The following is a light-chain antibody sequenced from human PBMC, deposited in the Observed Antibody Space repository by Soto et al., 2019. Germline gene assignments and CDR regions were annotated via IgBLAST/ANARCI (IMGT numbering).Light chain of an antibody. J-gene: IGLJ2*01. CDR3: CSYTISGTLV. CDR2: EVS. CDR1: SSDVGTYNY. Sequence: QSALTQSASVSGSPGQSITISCTGTSSDVGTYNYVSWYQQHPDKAPKLIIYEVSNRPSGVSNRFSGSKSGNTASLTISGLLAEDEADYYCCSYTISGTLVFGGGTKLTVL. V-gene: IGLV2-14*01.